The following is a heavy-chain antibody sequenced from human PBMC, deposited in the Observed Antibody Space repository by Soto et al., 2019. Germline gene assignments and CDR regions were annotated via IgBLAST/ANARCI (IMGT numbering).Heavy chain of an antibody. Sequence: VQFVQSGAELKKPGSSVRVSCRASGGTIKTYTLSWVRQAPGQGLEWMGAFIASFPAPNFAQQCKGRLTLTVDESTNRGFMGVSGVRTEATARYCCAKGAVEPSFPNWRGAWGQGTRVIVSS. J-gene: IGHJ5*02. V-gene: IGHV1-69*12. D-gene: IGHD1-26*01. CDR1: GGTIKTYT. CDR3: AKGAVEPSFPNWRGA. CDR2: FIASFPAP.